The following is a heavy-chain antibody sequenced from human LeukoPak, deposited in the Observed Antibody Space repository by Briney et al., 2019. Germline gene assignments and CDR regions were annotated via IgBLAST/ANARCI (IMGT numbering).Heavy chain of an antibody. Sequence: GGSLRLSCAASGFTFSSYSMNWVRQAPGKGLEWVPYISGSSSTIYYADSVKGRFTISRDNAKNSLYLQMNSLRAEDTAVYYCARVFKEIVVVYTGTAYYYGMDVWGQGTTVTVSS. V-gene: IGHV3-48*01. J-gene: IGHJ6*02. CDR3: ARVFKEIVVVYTGTAYYYGMDV. D-gene: IGHD2-15*01. CDR2: ISGSSSTI. CDR1: GFTFSSYS.